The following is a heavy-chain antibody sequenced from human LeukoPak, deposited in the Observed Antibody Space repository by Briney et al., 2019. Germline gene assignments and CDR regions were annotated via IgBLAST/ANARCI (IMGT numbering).Heavy chain of an antibody. V-gene: IGHV4-34*01. J-gene: IGHJ6*03. CDR3: ARCGNYYYYYMDV. D-gene: IGHD1-14*01. Sequence: SETLSLTCAVYGGSFSGYYWSWIRQPPGKGLEGIGEINHSGSTNYNPSLKSRVTISVDTSKNQFSLKLSSVTAADTAVYYCARCGNYYYYYMDVWGKGTTVTISS. CDR2: INHSGST. CDR1: GGSFSGYY.